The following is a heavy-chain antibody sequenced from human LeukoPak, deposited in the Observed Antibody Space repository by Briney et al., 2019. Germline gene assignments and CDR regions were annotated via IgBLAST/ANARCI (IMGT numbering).Heavy chain of an antibody. CDR3: AKWGQQLYFDY. CDR1: GFTFSSYS. D-gene: IGHD6-13*01. Sequence: PGGSLRLSCAASGFTFSSYSMNWVRQAPGKGLEWVSSISSSSSYIYYADSVKGRFTISRDNSKNTLYLQMNSLRAEDTAVYYCAKWGQQLYFDYWGQGTLVTVSS. J-gene: IGHJ4*02. CDR2: ISSSSSYI. V-gene: IGHV3-21*01.